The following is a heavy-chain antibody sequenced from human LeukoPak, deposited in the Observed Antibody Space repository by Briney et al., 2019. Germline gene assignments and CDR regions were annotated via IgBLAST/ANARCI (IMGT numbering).Heavy chain of an antibody. CDR3: AREGDCSGGSCYSYGWFDS. D-gene: IGHD2-15*01. V-gene: IGHV4-61*08. CDR2: VHNSDT. CDR1: GASVNNGGFY. Sequence: SETLSLTCSVSGASVNNGGFYWSWIRPPPGKGLEWIAYVHNSDTNYNPSLNSRVTILVDTSKNQFSLKLRSVTAADTAVYSCAREGDCSGGSCYSYGWFDSWGQGTLVTVSS. J-gene: IGHJ5*01.